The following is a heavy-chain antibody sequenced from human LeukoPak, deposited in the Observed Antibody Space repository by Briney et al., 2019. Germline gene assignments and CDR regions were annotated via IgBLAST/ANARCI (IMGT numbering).Heavy chain of an antibody. CDR1: GFSFASYG. V-gene: IGHV3-23*01. CDR3: ARGGSGIAAAGDNWFDP. J-gene: IGHJ5*02. D-gene: IGHD6-13*01. CDR2: ISGGGGDT. Sequence: GGSLRLSCAASGFSFASYGMSWARQAPGKGLEWVSTISGGGGDTYYADSVKGRFTISRDNSKNTLYLQMNSLRAEDTAVYYCARGGSGIAAAGDNWFDPWGQGTLVTVSS.